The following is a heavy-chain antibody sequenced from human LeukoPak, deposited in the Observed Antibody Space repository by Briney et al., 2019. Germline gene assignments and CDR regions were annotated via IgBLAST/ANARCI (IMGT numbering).Heavy chain of an antibody. CDR2: ISGSGGST. V-gene: IGHV3-23*01. J-gene: IGHJ5*02. CDR3: ARESGIAAALDL. CDR1: GFTFSSYA. Sequence: GGSLRPSCAASGFTFSSYAMSWVRQAPGKGLEWVSAISGSGGSTYYADSVKGRFTISRDNAKNTLYLQMNSLRAEDTAVYYCARESGIAAALDLWGQGTLVSVSS. D-gene: IGHD6-13*01.